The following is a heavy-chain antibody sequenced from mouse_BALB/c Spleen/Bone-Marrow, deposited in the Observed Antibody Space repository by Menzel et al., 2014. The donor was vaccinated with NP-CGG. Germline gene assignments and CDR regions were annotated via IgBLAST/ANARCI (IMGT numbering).Heavy chain of an antibody. CDR1: GYTFTNSW. CDR3: SSYRSGFDY. CDR2: INPSTDYT. Sequence: QVQLQQSGAELTKPGASVKISCKASGYTFTNSWMHWVKQRPGQGLEWIGYINPSTDYTEYDQKFKGKATLTADKSSSKPYLQLSGLTAEESAVSYCSSYRSGFDYWGEWTLVTVSA. J-gene: IGHJ3*01. V-gene: IGHV1-7*01. D-gene: IGHD1-3*01.